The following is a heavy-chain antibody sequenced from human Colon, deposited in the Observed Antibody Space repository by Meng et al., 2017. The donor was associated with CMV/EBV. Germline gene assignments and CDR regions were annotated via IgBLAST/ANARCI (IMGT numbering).Heavy chain of an antibody. Sequence: TFKNFGISWGRQAPGQGLEWMGWISGYNDNTNSAEKFQGRFTMTRDTSTNTAHMELKSLTSGDTAVYYCARVFGVYGSAPRGYGLDVWGQGTTVTVSS. CDR1: TFKNFG. CDR2: ISGYNDNT. CDR3: ARVFGVYGSAPRGYGLDV. J-gene: IGHJ6*02. D-gene: IGHD6-25*01. V-gene: IGHV1-18*01.